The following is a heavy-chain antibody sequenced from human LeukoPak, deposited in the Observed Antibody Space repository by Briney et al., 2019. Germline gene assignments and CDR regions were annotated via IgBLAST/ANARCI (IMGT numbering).Heavy chain of an antibody. Sequence: SQTLSLTCTVSGGSISSGSYYWSWIRQPAGKGLEWIGRIYTSGSTNYNPSLKSRVTISVDTSKNQFSLKLSSVTAADTAVYYCARRRLEWLSSDAFDIWGQGTMVTVSS. CDR1: GGSISSGSYY. D-gene: IGHD3-3*01. CDR3: ARRRLEWLSSDAFDI. J-gene: IGHJ3*02. V-gene: IGHV4-61*02. CDR2: IYTSGST.